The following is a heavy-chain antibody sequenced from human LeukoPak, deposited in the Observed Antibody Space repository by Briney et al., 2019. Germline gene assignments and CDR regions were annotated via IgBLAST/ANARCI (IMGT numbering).Heavy chain of an antibody. D-gene: IGHD2-15*01. CDR2: IRSKAYGGTT. CDR3: TRDCSGGSCWGDAFDI. Sequence: GGSLRLSCAASGFTFSNAWMSWVRQAPGKGLEWVGFIRSKAYGGTTEYAASVKSRFSISRDDSKSIAYLQMNSLRTEDTAVFYCTRDCSGGSCWGDAFDIWGQGTMVTVAS. V-gene: IGHV3-49*04. J-gene: IGHJ3*02. CDR1: GFTFSNAW.